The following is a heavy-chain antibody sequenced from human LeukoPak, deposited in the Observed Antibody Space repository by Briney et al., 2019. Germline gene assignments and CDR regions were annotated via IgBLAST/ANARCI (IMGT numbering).Heavy chain of an antibody. V-gene: IGHV4-39*07. Sequence: SETLSLTCTVSDGSFSSSDYYWGWIRQPPGKGLEGIGSIYYSGTTYHNPSLKSRVTISLDTSKNQFSLRLTSVTAADTAVYYCARVGQWFGDYFDSWGQGALVTVSS. CDR3: ARVGQWFGDYFDS. CDR2: IYYSGTT. D-gene: IGHD3-10*01. J-gene: IGHJ4*02. CDR1: DGSFSSSDYY.